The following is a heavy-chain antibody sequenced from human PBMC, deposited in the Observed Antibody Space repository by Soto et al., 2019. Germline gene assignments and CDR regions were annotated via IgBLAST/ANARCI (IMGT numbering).Heavy chain of an antibody. CDR1: GYTFTSYA. CDR3: AGCSGGSCQNWFDH. Sequence: ASVKVSCKASGYTFTSYAMHWVRQAPGQRLEWMGWINAGNGNTKYSQKFQGRVTITRDTSASTAYMELSSLRSEDTAVYYCAGCSGGSCQNWFDHWGQGTLVTVSS. J-gene: IGHJ5*02. D-gene: IGHD2-15*01. V-gene: IGHV1-3*01. CDR2: INAGNGNT.